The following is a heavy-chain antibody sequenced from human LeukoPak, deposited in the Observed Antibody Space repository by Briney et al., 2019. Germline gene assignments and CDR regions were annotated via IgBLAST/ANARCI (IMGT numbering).Heavy chain of an antibody. CDR1: GFTFSNAW. D-gene: IGHD3-16*02. CDR2: IKSKTDGGTT. V-gene: IGHV3-15*01. Sequence: GGSLRLSCAASGFTFSNAWMSWVRQAPGKGLEWVGRIKSKTDGGTTDYAAPVKGRFTISRDDSKNTLYLQMSSLKTEDTAVYYCTTVENYVWGSYRRPFDYWGQGTLVTVSS. CDR3: TTVENYVWGSYRRPFDY. J-gene: IGHJ4*02.